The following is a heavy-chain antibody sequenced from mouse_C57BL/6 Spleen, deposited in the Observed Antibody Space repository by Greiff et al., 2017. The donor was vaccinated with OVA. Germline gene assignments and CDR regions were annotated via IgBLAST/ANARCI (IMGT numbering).Heavy chain of an antibody. CDR1: GYTFTSYW. CDR2: IDPSDSYT. V-gene: IGHV1-59*01. CDR3: ARGYGNYDAWFAY. Sequence: QVQLQQPGAELVRPGTSVKLSCKASGYTFTSYWMHWVKQRPGQGLEWIGVIDPSDSYTTYNQKFKGKATLTVDTSSSTAYMQLSSLTSEDSAVDYCARGYGNYDAWFAYWGQGTLVTVSA. D-gene: IGHD2-10*02. J-gene: IGHJ3*01.